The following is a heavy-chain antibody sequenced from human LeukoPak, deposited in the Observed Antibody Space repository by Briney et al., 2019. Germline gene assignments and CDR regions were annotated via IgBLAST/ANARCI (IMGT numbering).Heavy chain of an antibody. D-gene: IGHD6-19*01. CDR2: IYTSGST. CDR1: GGSISSGSYY. V-gene: IGHV4-61*02. Sequence: PSETLTLTCTVSGGSISSGSYYWSWIRQPAGKGLEWIGRIYTSGSTNYNPSLKSRVTLSVDTSKNQFSLKLSSVTAADTAVYYCARDIPSGSGWDVWGQGTLVTVSS. J-gene: IGHJ4*02. CDR3: ARDIPSGSGWDV.